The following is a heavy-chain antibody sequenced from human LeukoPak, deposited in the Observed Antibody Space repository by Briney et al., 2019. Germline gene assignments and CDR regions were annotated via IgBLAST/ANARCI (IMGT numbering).Heavy chain of an antibody. V-gene: IGHV3-7*01. Sequence: GGSLRPSCAASGFIFSNYWMTWVRQAPGKGLEWVANIKQDGSDKHYVDSVKGRFTISRDNAKNSLYLQANGLRAEDTAVYYCARDTIPDYWGQGTLVTVSS. D-gene: IGHD2-2*01. CDR2: IKQDGSDK. J-gene: IGHJ4*02. CDR1: GFIFSNYW. CDR3: ARDTIPDY.